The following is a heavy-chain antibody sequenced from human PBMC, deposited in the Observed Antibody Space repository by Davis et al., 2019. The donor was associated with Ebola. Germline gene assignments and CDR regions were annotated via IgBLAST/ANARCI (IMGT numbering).Heavy chain of an antibody. CDR1: GFTFSSYD. Sequence: GESLKISCAASGFTFSSYDMHWVRQATGKGLEWVSAIGTAGDTYYPGSVKGRFTISRENAKNSLYLQMNSLRAEDTAVYYCAKDLGDFDYWGQGTLVTVSS. CDR3: AKDLGDFDY. V-gene: IGHV3-13*01. CDR2: IGTAGDT. D-gene: IGHD3-16*01. J-gene: IGHJ4*02.